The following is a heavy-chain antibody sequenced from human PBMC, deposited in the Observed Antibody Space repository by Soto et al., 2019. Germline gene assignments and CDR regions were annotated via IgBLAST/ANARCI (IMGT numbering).Heavy chain of an antibody. CDR2: ISPSGST. J-gene: IGHJ4*02. Sequence: SETRSLTGAVAGGSISSSNLWNLVRRPTGTWPEWIGEISPSGSTNYNSSLKSRLTISVAKSKNQFSLKLSSVTAADTSVYYXARISIAAAGHFDYWGQGALVTVSS. V-gene: IGHV4-4*02. D-gene: IGHD6-13*01. CDR3: ARISIAAAGHFDY. CDR1: GGSISSSNL.